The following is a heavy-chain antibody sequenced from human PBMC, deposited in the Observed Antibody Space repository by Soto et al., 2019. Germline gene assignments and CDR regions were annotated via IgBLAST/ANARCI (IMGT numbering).Heavy chain of an antibody. CDR3: ARAGGDCSGGSCYDTDYYYYMDV. Sequence: PSETLSLTCTVSGGSISSYYWSWIRQPPGKGLEWIGYIYYSGSTNYNPSLKSRVTISVDTSKNQFSLKLSPVTAADTAVYYCARAGGDCSGGSCYDTDYYYYMDVWGKGTTVTVSS. CDR1: GGSISSYY. D-gene: IGHD2-15*01. CDR2: IYYSGST. J-gene: IGHJ6*03. V-gene: IGHV4-59*01.